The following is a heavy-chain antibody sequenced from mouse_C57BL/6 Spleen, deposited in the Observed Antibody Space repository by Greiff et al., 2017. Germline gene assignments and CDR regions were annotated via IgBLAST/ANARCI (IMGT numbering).Heavy chain of an antibody. D-gene: IGHD2-5*01. V-gene: IGHV1-19*01. CDR2: INPYNGGT. CDR1: GYTFTDYY. CDR3: AGSNYGFDY. J-gene: IGHJ2*01. Sequence: EVKLQQSGPVLVKPGASVKMSCKASGYTFTDYYMNWVKQSHGKSLEWIGVINPYNGGTSYNQKFKGKATLTVDKSSSTAYMELNSLTSEDSAVYYCAGSNYGFDYWGQGTTLTVSS.